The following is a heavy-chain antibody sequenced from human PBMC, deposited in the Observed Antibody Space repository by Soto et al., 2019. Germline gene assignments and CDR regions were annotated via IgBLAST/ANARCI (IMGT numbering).Heavy chain of an antibody. CDR2: IYYSGST. CDR1: GYSISSGYY. V-gene: IGHV4-38-2*01. CDR3: ARHQLESTSWLAHGFDP. D-gene: IGHD6-13*01. J-gene: IGHJ5*02. Sequence: SETLSLTCAVSGYSISSGYYWGWILQPQGKGLEWIGSIYYSGSTYYNPSLKSRVTLSVATSKNQFSLKLSSVTAADTAVYYCARHQLESTSWLAHGFDPWSQGTLATVAS.